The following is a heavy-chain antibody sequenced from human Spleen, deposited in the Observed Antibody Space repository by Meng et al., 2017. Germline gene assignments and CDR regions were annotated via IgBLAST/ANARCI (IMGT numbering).Heavy chain of an antibody. J-gene: IGHJ4*02. CDR1: GYKFTNYG. Sequence: QVQLVQSGAEVKKPGASGKVSCKASGYKFTNYGISWVRQAPGQGLEWMGGILPIFGTVNSPQKFRGRVTISADESTSTAYMELSSLGFDDTAVYYCARDYSGWNDYWGQGTLVTVSS. V-gene: IGHV1-69*13. CDR3: ARDYSGWNDY. CDR2: ILPIFGTV. D-gene: IGHD6-19*01.